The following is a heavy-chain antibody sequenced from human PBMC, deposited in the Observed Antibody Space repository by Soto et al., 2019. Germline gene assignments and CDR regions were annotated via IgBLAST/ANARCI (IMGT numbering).Heavy chain of an antibody. D-gene: IGHD2-21*02. V-gene: IGHV4-4*02. Sequence: SETLSLTCAVSGGSIISSNWWSWVRQPPGKGLEWIGEIYHSGSTNYNPSLKSRVTISVDTSKNQFSLRLSSVAAADTAMYFCARQTEGLPEQHYKDVWGKGTTVTVSS. CDR2: IYHSGST. J-gene: IGHJ6*03. CDR3: ARQTEGLPEQHYKDV. CDR1: GGSIISSNW.